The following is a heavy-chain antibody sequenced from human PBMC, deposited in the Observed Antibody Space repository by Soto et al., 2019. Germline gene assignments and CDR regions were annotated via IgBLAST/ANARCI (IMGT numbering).Heavy chain of an antibody. D-gene: IGHD2-2*02. CDR1: GYSFTSYW. V-gene: IGHV5-10-1*01. J-gene: IGHJ6*02. Sequence: GESLKISCKGSGYSFTSYWISWVRQMPGKGLEWMGRIDPSDSYTNYSPSFQGHVTISADKSISTAYLQWSSLKASDTAMYYCARTGIVVVPAAIRYYYGMDVWGQGTTVTVSS. CDR2: IDPSDSYT. CDR3: ARTGIVVVPAAIRYYYGMDV.